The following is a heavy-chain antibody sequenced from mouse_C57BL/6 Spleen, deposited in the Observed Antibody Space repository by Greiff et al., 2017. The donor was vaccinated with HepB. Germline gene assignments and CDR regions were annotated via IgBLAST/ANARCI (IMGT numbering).Heavy chain of an antibody. CDR2: ISSGGDYI. CDR1: GFTFSSYA. CDR3: TREGYGNYYAMDY. J-gene: IGHJ4*01. Sequence: EVQLVESGGGLVKPGGSLKLSCAASGFTFSSYAMSWVRQTPEKRLEWVAYISSGGDYIYYADTVKGRFTISRDNARNTLYLQMSSLKSEDTAMYYCTREGYGNYYAMDYWGQGTSVTVSS. V-gene: IGHV5-9-1*02. D-gene: IGHD2-10*02.